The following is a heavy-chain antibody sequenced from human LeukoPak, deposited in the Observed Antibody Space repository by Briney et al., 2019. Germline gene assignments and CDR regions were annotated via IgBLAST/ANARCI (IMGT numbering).Heavy chain of an antibody. CDR2: ISYDGSNK. D-gene: IGHD2-2*02. CDR1: GFTFSSYA. V-gene: IGHV3-30-3*01. J-gene: IGHJ3*02. Sequence: GGSLRLSCAASGFTFSSYAMHWVRQAPGKGLEWVAVISYDGSNKYYADSVKSRFTISRDNSKNTLYLQMNSLRAEDTAVYYCASIPHRYAFDIWGQGTMVTVSS. CDR3: ASIPHRYAFDI.